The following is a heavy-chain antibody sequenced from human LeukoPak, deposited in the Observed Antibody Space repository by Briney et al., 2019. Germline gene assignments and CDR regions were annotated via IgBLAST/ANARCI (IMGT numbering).Heavy chain of an antibody. V-gene: IGHV3-23*01. CDR2: ISGSGGST. J-gene: IGHJ4*02. D-gene: IGHD6-13*01. Sequence: GGSLRLSCAASGFTFSSYAMSWLRQAPGKGLEWVSAISGSGGSTYYADSVKGRFTISRDNSKNTLYLQMNSLRAEDTAVYYCTKSFLSSWVYYFDYWGQGTLVTVSS. CDR1: GFTFSSYA. CDR3: TKSFLSSWVYYFDY.